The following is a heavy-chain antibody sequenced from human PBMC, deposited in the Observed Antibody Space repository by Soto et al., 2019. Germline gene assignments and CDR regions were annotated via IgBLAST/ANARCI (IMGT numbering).Heavy chain of an antibody. V-gene: IGHV4-31*02. Sequence: LSLTCTVSGGSISSGAYYWSWIRQHPGKGLEWIGYIYYSGSTYYNPSLKSRVTISVDMSKNQFSLKLSSVTAADTAVYYCARDPITMVRGIKRGMDVWGQGTTVTVSS. CDR3: ARDPITMVRGIKRGMDV. CDR1: GGSISSGAYY. D-gene: IGHD3-10*01. CDR2: IYYSGST. J-gene: IGHJ6*02.